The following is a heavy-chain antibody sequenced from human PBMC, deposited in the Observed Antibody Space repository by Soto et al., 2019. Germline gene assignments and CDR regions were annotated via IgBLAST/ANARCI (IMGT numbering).Heavy chain of an antibody. J-gene: IGHJ6*02. Sequence: EVQLVESGGGLVQPGRSLRLSCAASGFTFDDYAMHWVRQAPGKGLEWVSGISWNSGSIGYADSVKGRFTISRDNAKNSRYLQMNSLKAEETALYDCAKDRRVVVPAAHQVGRHYYGMDVWGQGTTFIVSS. D-gene: IGHD2-2*01. CDR1: GFTFDDYA. V-gene: IGHV3-9*01. CDR3: AKDRRVVVPAAHQVGRHYYGMDV. CDR2: ISWNSGSI.